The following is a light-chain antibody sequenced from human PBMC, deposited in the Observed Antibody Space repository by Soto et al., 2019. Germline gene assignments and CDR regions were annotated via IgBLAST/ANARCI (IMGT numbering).Light chain of an antibody. CDR2: GAS. CDR1: QSISSSY. CDR3: QQYVSSPWT. Sequence: EIVLTQSPGTQSLSPGERATLSCRASQSISSSYLAWYQQKPGQAPRPLIYGASSRATGIPDRFSGSGSGTDFTLTTSRLEPEDFAVYYCQQYVSSPWTFGQGTKV. J-gene: IGKJ1*01. V-gene: IGKV3-20*01.